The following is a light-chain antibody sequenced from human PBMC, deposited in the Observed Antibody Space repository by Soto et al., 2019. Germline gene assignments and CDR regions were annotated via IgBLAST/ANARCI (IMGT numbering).Light chain of an antibody. CDR3: QQYNNWTRT. Sequence: EIVMTQSPATLSVSPGERATLSCRASQSVSSNLAWYQQKPGQAPRLLIYGASSRATGIPARFSGSGSGTEFTLTLSIVDSEDFEVYYCQQYNNWTRTFGQGTKVEIK. J-gene: IGKJ1*01. CDR2: GAS. V-gene: IGKV3-15*01. CDR1: QSVSSN.